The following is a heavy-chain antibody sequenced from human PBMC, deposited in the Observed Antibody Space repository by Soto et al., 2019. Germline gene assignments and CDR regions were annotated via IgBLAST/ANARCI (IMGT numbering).Heavy chain of an antibody. D-gene: IGHD5-12*01. CDR1: GYTFFTYD. CDR3: ARHHGPTTSENWFDP. Sequence: VQVSCKASGYTFFTYDISWVRQAPGQGLEWMGWISTYSGDTKYAQKFQGRVTMTTDTSTTTAYLELRSLRSDDTAVYYCARHHGPTTSENWFDPWGQGTLVTVSS. V-gene: IGHV1-18*01. CDR2: ISTYSGDT. J-gene: IGHJ5*02.